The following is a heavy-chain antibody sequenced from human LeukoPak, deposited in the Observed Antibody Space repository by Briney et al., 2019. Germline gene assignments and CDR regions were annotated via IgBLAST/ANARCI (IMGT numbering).Heavy chain of an antibody. CDR1: GGSISFSSDY. CDR2: IYYSGTT. CDR3: ARRLSTRSYYLDD. D-gene: IGHD2/OR15-2a*01. V-gene: IGHV4-39*01. J-gene: IGHJ4*02. Sequence: PSETLSLTCTVSGGSISFSSDYWGWIRQPPGKGLEWIGDIYYSGTTNYNPSLKSRVTMSVDTSKNQFSLKLNSATAADTAVCYCARRLSTRSYYLDDWGQGTLVTVSS.